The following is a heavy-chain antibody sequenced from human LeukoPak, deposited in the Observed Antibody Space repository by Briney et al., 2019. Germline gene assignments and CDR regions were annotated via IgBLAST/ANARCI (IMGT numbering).Heavy chain of an antibody. V-gene: IGHV3-20*04. J-gene: IGHJ6*04. CDR2: INWNGGST. D-gene: IGHD3-10*02. CDR1: RFTFDDYG. Sequence: GGSLRLSCAASRFTFDDYGMGWVPQAPGKGLEGVSGINWNGGSTGYADSVKGRFTFHRDHAKTSLYLQLKSWRPGNRLVYYCAELGITMTGGVWGKGTTVTISS. CDR3: AELGITMTGGV.